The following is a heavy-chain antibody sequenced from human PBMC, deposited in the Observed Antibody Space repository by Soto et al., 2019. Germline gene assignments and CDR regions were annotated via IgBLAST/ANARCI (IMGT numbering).Heavy chain of an antibody. D-gene: IGHD3-22*01. CDR3: ARLYDSSGYYLGGKTPPNANWFDP. J-gene: IGHJ5*02. V-gene: IGHV5-51*01. CDR1: GYSFTSYW. CDR2: IYPGDSDT. Sequence: GESLKISCKGSGYSFTSYWIGWVRQMPGKGLEWMGIIYPGDSDTRYSPSFQGQVTISADKSISTAYLQWSSLKASDTAMYYCARLYDSSGYYLGGKTPPNANWFDPWGQGTLVTVSS.